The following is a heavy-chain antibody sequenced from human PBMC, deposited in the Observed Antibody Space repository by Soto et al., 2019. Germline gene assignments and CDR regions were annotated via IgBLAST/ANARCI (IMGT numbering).Heavy chain of an antibody. J-gene: IGHJ3*02. D-gene: IGHD1-1*01. Sequence: GGSLRLSCADSVFTFSTYALSWVRQAPGKGLEWVSAINERGGSTYYADSVKGRFTISRDNSKNTLYLQMNSLRAEDTALYYCAKDKSGTTAFDIWGQGTMVTVSS. CDR3: AKDKSGTTAFDI. CDR1: VFTFSTYA. CDR2: INERGGST. V-gene: IGHV3-23*01.